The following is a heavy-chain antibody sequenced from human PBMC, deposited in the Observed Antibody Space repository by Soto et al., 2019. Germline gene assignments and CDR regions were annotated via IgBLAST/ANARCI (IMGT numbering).Heavy chain of an antibody. CDR1: GFTFSSYG. V-gene: IGHV3-33*01. CDR2: IWYYGSNK. J-gene: IGHJ6*02. CDR3: AREDTAMDLSPYYYYGMDV. D-gene: IGHD5-18*01. Sequence: QVQLVESGGGVVQPGRSLRLSCAASGFTFSSYGMHWVRQAPGKGLEWVAVIWYYGSNKYYADSVKGRFTISRDNSKNTLYLQMNSLRAEDTAVYYCAREDTAMDLSPYYYYGMDVWGQGTTVTVSS.